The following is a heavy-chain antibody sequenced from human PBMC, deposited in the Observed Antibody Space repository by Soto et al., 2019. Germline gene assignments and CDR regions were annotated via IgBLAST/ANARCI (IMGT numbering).Heavy chain of an antibody. Sequence: QVQLVESGGGVVQPGRSLRLSCAASGFSFSAHTMHWVRQAPGKGLEWVAVISYDGTYKNYAASVKGRFTISRDNSRDTLYLETNSRGAEDAAVYCCATYCTARTCGPTWGQGTLVTVSS. CDR3: ATYCTARTCGPT. J-gene: IGHJ4*02. CDR2: ISYDGTYK. D-gene: IGHD2-8*02. V-gene: IGHV3-30-3*01. CDR1: GFSFSAHT.